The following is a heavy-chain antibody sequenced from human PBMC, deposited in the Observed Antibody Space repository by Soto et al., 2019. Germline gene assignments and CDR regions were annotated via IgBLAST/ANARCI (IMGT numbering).Heavy chain of an antibody. CDR1: GGTFSSYA. D-gene: IGHD6-6*01. CDR2: IIPIFGTA. CDR3: ASFQSAARPGGGNY. J-gene: IGHJ4*02. V-gene: IGHV1-69*13. Sequence: GASVNVSCKASGGTFSSYAIRWLRQAPGQGLEWMGGIIPIFGTANYAQKFQGRVTITADESTSTAYMELSSLRSEDTAVYYCASFQSAARPGGGNYWGQGTLVTVSS.